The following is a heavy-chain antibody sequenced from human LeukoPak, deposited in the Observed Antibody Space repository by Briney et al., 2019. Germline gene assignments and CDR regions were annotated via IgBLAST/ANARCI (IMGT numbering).Heavy chain of an antibody. CDR3: ARGTVFRAFDI. J-gene: IGHJ3*02. V-gene: IGHV3-53*05. CDR1: GFNVSNNY. D-gene: IGHD1-1*01. Sequence: GGSLRLSCAASGFNVSNNYMNWVRQAPGKGLEWVSVLYSSGSSYYADSVKGRFTISRDNSKNLLSLQVNSLRYEDTAVYYCARGTVFRAFDIWGHGTTVTVPS. CDR2: LYSSGSS.